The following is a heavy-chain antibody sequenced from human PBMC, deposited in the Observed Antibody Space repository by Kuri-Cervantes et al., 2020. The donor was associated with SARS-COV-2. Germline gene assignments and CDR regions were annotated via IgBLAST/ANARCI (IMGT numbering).Heavy chain of an antibody. D-gene: IGHD2-2*01. CDR3: ARDSREYCSSTSCSWFDP. CDR1: GFTFSGYA. Sequence: GGSLRLSCAASGFTFSGYAMHWVRQAPGKGLEYVSAISSNGGSTYYANSVKGRFTISRDNSKNTLYLQMGSLRAEDMAVYYCARDSREYCSSTSCSWFDPWGQGTLVTVSS. CDR2: ISSNGGST. J-gene: IGHJ5*02. V-gene: IGHV3-64*01.